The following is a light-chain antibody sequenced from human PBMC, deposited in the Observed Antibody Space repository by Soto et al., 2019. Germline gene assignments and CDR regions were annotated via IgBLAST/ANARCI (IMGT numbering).Light chain of an antibody. J-gene: IGKJ2*01. CDR1: QSLLHSNGYNY. CDR3: MQALQTPYT. Sequence: DIVMTQSPLSLPVTPGEPASISCRSSQSLLHSNGYNYLDWYLQKPGQSPQLLIYLGSNRASGVPDRFSGSGTGTEFTLKLSRVEAEDVGVYYCMQALQTPYTFGQGTKLEIK. V-gene: IGKV2-28*01. CDR2: LGS.